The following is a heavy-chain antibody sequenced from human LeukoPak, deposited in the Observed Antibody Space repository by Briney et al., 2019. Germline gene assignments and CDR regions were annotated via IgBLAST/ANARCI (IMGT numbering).Heavy chain of an antibody. V-gene: IGHV4-34*01. Sequence: PSETLSLTCAVYGGSFSGYYWSWIRQPPGKGLEWIGEINHSGSTNYNPSLKSRVTISVDTSKNQFSLKLSSVTAADTAVYYCARPSDDYYYDSSGYPPEYAFDIWGQGTVVTVSS. CDR3: ARPSDDYYYDSSGYPPEYAFDI. CDR2: INHSGST. J-gene: IGHJ3*02. CDR1: GGSFSGYY. D-gene: IGHD3-22*01.